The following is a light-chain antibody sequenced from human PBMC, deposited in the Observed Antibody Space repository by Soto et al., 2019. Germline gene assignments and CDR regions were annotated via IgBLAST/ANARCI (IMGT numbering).Light chain of an antibody. V-gene: IGLV7-43*01. Sequence: QTVVTQEPSLTVSPGETVTLTCASNTGAVTGDYYPNWFQQKPGQAPRTLIYRATNRYSWTPARFSGSRLGGKAALTLSAVQPEDEADYYCLLAYGGAYVFGSGTKVTVL. J-gene: IGLJ1*01. CDR2: RAT. CDR1: TGAVTGDYY. CDR3: LLAYGGAYV.